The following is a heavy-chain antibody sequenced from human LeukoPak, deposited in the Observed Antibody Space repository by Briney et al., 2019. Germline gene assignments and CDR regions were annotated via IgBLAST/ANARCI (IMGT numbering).Heavy chain of an antibody. J-gene: IGHJ5*02. Sequence: SETLSLTCTVSGGSISSYYWSWIRQPPGKGLEWIGYIYYSGSTNYNPSLKSRVTISVDTSKNQFSLKLSSVTAADTAVYYCARADPIVAAAGRLWFDPWGQGALVTVSS. V-gene: IGHV4-59*01. CDR1: GGSISSYY. CDR3: ARADPIVAAAGRLWFDP. D-gene: IGHD6-13*01. CDR2: IYYSGST.